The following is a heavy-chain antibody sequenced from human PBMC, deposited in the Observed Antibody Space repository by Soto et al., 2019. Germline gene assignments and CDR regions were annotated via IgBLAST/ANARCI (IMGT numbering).Heavy chain of an antibody. Sequence: GGSLRLSCSASGFTFSSYAMHWVRQAPGKGLEYVSAISSNGGSTYYADSVKGRFTISRDNSKNTLYLQMSSLRAEDTAVYYCVKDLPDPGIAAAGKVDYYYYYGMDVWGQGTTVTVSS. J-gene: IGHJ6*02. D-gene: IGHD6-13*01. CDR2: ISSNGGST. CDR3: VKDLPDPGIAAAGKVDYYYYYGMDV. CDR1: GFTFSSYA. V-gene: IGHV3-64D*06.